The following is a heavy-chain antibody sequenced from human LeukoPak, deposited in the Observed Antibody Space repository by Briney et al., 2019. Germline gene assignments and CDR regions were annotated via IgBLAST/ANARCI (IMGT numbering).Heavy chain of an antibody. V-gene: IGHV3-21*01. CDR2: ISATSSYI. Sequence: GGSLRLSCAASGFTFSSYSMNWVRQTPGKGLEWVSSISATSSYIYYADSARGRFTISRDNAKNSLYLQMNSLRAEDTALYYCARDKTEQWLVLEAFDIWGQGTVVTVSS. CDR3: ARDKTEQWLVLEAFDI. CDR1: GFTFSSYS. D-gene: IGHD6-19*01. J-gene: IGHJ3*02.